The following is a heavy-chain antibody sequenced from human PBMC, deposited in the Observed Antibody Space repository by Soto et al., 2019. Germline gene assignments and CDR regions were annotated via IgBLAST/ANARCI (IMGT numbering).Heavy chain of an antibody. CDR2: IIPIFGTA. D-gene: IGHD5-18*01. V-gene: IGHV1-69*13. Sequence: GASVMVSCDASGGTFSSYAISWVRQAPGQGLEWMGGIIPIFGTANYAQKFQGRVTITADEATSTAYMERSGLRSEDTAVYYCARDVGYSYGSLAFCYYRGQ. CDR1: GGTFSSYA. CDR3: ARDVGYSYGSLAFCYY. J-gene: IGHJ4*02.